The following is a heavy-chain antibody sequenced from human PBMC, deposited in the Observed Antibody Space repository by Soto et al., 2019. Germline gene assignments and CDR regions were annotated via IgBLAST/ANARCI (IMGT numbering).Heavy chain of an antibody. V-gene: IGHV4-34*01. Sequence: QVQLQQWGAGLLKPSETLSLTCAVYGGSFSGYYWSWIRQPPGKGLEWIGEINHSGSTNYNPSLKSRVTISVDTSKNQFSLQLSSVTAADTAVYYCARGPYYYDSSGYFTPFWYWGQGTLVTVSS. CDR2: INHSGST. D-gene: IGHD3-22*01. CDR1: GGSFSGYY. CDR3: ARGPYYYDSSGYFTPFWY. J-gene: IGHJ4*02.